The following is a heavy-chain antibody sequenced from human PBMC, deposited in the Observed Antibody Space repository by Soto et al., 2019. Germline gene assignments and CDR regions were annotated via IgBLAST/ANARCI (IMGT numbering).Heavy chain of an antibody. CDR1: GFTFSSYW. J-gene: IGHJ3*02. CDR2: TNSDGSST. V-gene: IGHV3-74*01. Sequence: GGSLRLSCAASGFTFSSYWMHWVRQAPGKGLVWVSRTNSDGSSTSYADSVKGRFTISRDNAKNTLYLQMNSLRAEDTAVYYCARGADGAFDIWGQGTMVTVSS. CDR3: ARGADGAFDI.